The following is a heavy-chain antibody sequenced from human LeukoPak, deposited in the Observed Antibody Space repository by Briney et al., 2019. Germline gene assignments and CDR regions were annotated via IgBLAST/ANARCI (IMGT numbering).Heavy chain of an antibody. Sequence: SETLSLTCTVSGGSISSYYWSWIRQPAGKGLEWIGRFYTSGSTNYNPSLKSRVTISVDKSKNQFSLKLSSVTAADTAVYYYARSPYYYGSGTYYDYWGQGTLVTVSS. CDR3: ARSPYYYGSGTYYDY. CDR2: FYTSGST. CDR1: GGSISSYY. D-gene: IGHD3-10*01. V-gene: IGHV4-4*07. J-gene: IGHJ4*02.